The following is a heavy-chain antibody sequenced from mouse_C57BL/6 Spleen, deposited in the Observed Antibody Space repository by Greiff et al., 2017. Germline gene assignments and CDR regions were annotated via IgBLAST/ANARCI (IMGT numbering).Heavy chain of an antibody. CDR3: ARLYYGSSYRHFDV. CDR2: ISNGGGST. V-gene: IGHV5-12*01. CDR1: GFTFSDYS. J-gene: IGHJ1*03. D-gene: IGHD1-1*01. Sequence: EVQVVESGGGLVQPGGSLKLSCAASGFTFSDYSMYWVRQTPEKRLEWVAYISNGGGSTYYPDTVKGRFTISRDNAKNTLYLQMSRLKSEDTAMYYCARLYYGSSYRHFDVWGTGTTVTVSS.